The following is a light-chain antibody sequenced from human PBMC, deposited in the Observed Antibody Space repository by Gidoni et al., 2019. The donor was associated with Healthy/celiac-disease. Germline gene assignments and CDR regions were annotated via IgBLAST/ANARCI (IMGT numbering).Light chain of an antibody. V-gene: IGLV3-9*01. CDR3: QGWDSSTYV. CDR2: RDS. Sequence: YELTQPLSVSVALGQTDRITCGGKNIGSKNVHWSQQKPGQAAVLVIYRDSNRPSGIPERFSGSNSGNTATLTISRAQAGDEADYYSQGWDSSTYVFGTGTKVTVL. J-gene: IGLJ1*01. CDR1: NIGSKN.